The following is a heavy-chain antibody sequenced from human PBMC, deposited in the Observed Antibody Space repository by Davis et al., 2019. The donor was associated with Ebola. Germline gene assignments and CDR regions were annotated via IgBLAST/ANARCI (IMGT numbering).Heavy chain of an antibody. J-gene: IGHJ3*02. V-gene: IGHV1-46*01. D-gene: IGHD1-26*01. CDR2: INPSGGST. CDR3: ARDRRSKVGAGVEKAFDI. CDR1: GYTFTSYY. Sequence: ASVKVSCKASGYTFTSYYMHWVRQAPGQGLEWMGIINPSGGSTSYAQKFQGRVTMTRDTSTSTVYMELSSLRSEDTAVYYCARDRRSKVGAGVEKAFDIWGQGTMVTVSS.